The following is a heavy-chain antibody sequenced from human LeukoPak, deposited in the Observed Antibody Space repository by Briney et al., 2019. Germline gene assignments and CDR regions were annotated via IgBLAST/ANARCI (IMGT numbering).Heavy chain of an antibody. CDR1: GFTFSSYN. J-gene: IGHJ4*02. D-gene: IGHD3-9*01. V-gene: IGHV3-48*01. CDR3: ARADRYYDVFTGKMGDY. CDR2: ITSSSGTI. Sequence: GGSLRLSCAASGFTFSSYNMNWVRQAPGKGLEWVSYITSSSGTIYYADSVKGRFTISRDNAKNSLYLQMNSLRAEDTAVYYCARADRYYDVFTGKMGDYWGQGTLVTVSS.